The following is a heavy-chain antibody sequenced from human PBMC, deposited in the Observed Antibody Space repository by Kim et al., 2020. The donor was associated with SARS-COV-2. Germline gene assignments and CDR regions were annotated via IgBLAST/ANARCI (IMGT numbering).Heavy chain of an antibody. CDR2: IYSGGST. CDR3: ARDRRIVVVPAAKGYYYYGMDV. CDR1: GFTVSSNY. Sequence: GGSLRLSCAASGFTVSSNYMSWVRQAPGKGLEWVSVIYSGGSTYYADSVKGRFTISRDNSKNTLYLQMNSLRAEDTAVYYCARDRRIVVVPAAKGYYYYGMDVWGQGTTVTVSS. D-gene: IGHD2-2*01. J-gene: IGHJ6*02. V-gene: IGHV3-53*01.